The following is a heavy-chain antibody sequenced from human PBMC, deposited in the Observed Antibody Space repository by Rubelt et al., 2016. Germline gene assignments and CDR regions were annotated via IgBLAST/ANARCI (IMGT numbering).Heavy chain of an antibody. CDR3: ARDAGSEQLVLDY. CDR2: ISAYNGNT. D-gene: IGHD6-6*01. CDR1: GGTFSSYA. Sequence: QVQLVQSGAEVKKPGSSVKVSCKASGGTFSSYAITWVRQAPGQGLEWMGWISAYNGNTNYAQKLQGRVTMTTDTSTSTAYRELRSLRSDDTAVYYCARDAGSEQLVLDYWGQGTLVTVSS. J-gene: IGHJ4*02. V-gene: IGHV1-18*01.